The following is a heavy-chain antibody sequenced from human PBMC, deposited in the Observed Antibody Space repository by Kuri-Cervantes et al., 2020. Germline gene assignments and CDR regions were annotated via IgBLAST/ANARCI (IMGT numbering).Heavy chain of an antibody. Sequence: GGSLRLSCAASGFTFSSYWMSWVRQAPGKGLEWVAVIWYDGSNKYYADSVKGRFTISRDNSKNTLYLQMNSLRAEDTAVYYCARESYGSGSFYGMDVWGQGTTVTVSS. D-gene: IGHD3-10*01. CDR3: ARESYGSGSFYGMDV. CDR2: IWYDGSNK. J-gene: IGHJ6*02. V-gene: IGHV3-33*08. CDR1: GFTFSSYW.